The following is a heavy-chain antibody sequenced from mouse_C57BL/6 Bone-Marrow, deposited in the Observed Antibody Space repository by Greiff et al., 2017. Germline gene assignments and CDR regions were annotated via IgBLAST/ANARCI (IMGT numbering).Heavy chain of an antibody. CDR2: IDPANGNT. Sequence: VHVKQSVAELVRPGASVKLSCTASGFNFKNTYMHWVKQRPEQGLEWIGRIDPANGNTKYAPKFQGKATITADTSSNTAYLQLSSLTSEDTAIYYCARGDYWGQGTTLTVSS. CDR3: ARGDY. J-gene: IGHJ2*01. V-gene: IGHV14-3*01. CDR1: GFNFKNTY.